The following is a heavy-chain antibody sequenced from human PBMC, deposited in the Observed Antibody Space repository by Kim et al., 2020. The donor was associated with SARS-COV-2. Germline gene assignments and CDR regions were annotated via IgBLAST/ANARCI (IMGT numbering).Heavy chain of an antibody. CDR2: ISAYNGNT. V-gene: IGHV1-18*04. J-gene: IGHJ6*02. CDR1: GYTFTSYG. Sequence: ASVKVSCKASGYTFTSYGISWVRQAPGQGLEWMGWISAYNGNTNYAQKLQGRVTMTTDTSTSTAYMELRSLRSDDTAVYYCASGFSVVPAAHLAGMDVWGQGTTVTVSS. D-gene: IGHD2-2*01. CDR3: ASGFSVVPAAHLAGMDV.